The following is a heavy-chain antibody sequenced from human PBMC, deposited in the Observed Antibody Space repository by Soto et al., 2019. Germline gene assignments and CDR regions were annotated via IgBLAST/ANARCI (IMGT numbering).Heavy chain of an antibody. CDR2: ISYDGSNK. D-gene: IGHD3-3*01. CDR3: AREKGCYDFWSGQGLIGAFDI. Sequence: GGSLRLSCAASGFTFSSYAMHWVRQAPGKGLEWVAVISYDGSNKYYADSVKGRFTISRDNSKNTLYLQMNSLRAEDTAVYYCAREKGCYDFWSGQGLIGAFDIWGQGTMVTVSS. CDR1: GFTFSSYA. V-gene: IGHV3-30-3*01. J-gene: IGHJ3*02.